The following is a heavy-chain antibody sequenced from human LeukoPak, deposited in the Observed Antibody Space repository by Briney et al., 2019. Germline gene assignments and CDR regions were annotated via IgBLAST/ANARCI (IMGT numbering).Heavy chain of an antibody. Sequence: PGGSLRLSCAASGFTLSSYAMSWVRQAPGKGLEWVANIKQDGSEKYYVDSVKGRFTISRDNAKNSLYLQMNSLRAEDTAVYYCARIWFGELLLDYWGQGTLVTVSS. V-gene: IGHV3-7*01. D-gene: IGHD3-10*01. CDR2: IKQDGSEK. CDR1: GFTLSSYA. CDR3: ARIWFGELLLDY. J-gene: IGHJ4*02.